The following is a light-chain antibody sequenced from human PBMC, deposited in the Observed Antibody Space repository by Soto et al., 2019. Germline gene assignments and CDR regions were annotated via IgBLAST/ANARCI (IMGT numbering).Light chain of an antibody. V-gene: IGKV1-5*03. CDR1: QSIRVW. J-gene: IGKJ1*01. Sequence: DIQMTQSPSTLSASVGDRVTITCRASQSIRVWLAWYQQKPGKVPNLLIYTASTLETGVPSRFSGSGSETEFTLTISGLQPGDVATYYCQKYNSYPPTFGQGTKVDIK. CDR2: TAS. CDR3: QKYNSYPPT.